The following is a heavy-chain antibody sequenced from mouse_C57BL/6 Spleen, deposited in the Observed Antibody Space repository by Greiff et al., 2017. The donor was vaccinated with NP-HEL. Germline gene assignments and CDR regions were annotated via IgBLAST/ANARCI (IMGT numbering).Heavy chain of an antibody. CDR3: AKESSRYAMDY. Sequence: VKLVESGPGLVAPSQSLSITCTVSGFSLTSYGVSWVRQPPGKGLEWLGVIWGDGSTNYHSALISRLSLSKDKSKSQVFLKLNSLQTDDTATYYCAKESSRYAMDYWGQGTSVTVSS. V-gene: IGHV2-3*01. J-gene: IGHJ4*01. CDR1: GFSLTSYG. CDR2: IWGDGST. D-gene: IGHD1-1*01.